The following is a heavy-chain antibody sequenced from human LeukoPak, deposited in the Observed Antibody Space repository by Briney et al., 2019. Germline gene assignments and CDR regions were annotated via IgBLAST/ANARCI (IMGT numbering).Heavy chain of an antibody. CDR2: INPNSGGT. V-gene: IGHV1-2*02. CDR1: GYTFTGYY. D-gene: IGHD1-26*01. J-gene: IGHJ6*03. Sequence: ASVKVSCKASGYTFTGYYMHWVRQAPGQGLEWMGWINPNSGGTNYAQKFQGRVTMTRDTSISTAYMELSRLRSDDTAVYYCARDGHSGSYYPYYYYYMDVWGKGTTVTVSS. CDR3: ARDGHSGSYYPYYYYYMDV.